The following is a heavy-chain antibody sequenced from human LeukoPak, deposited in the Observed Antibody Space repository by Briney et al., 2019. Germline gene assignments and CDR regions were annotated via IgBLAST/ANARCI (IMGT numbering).Heavy chain of an antibody. Sequence: SATLSLTCTVSGGSISSYYWSWIRQPPGKGLEWIGYIYYSGSTSYNPSLKGRVTISVDTSNNQFSLKLSSVTAADTAVYYCARDTSGYRRGSFDYWGQGTLVTVSS. CDR3: ARDTSGYRRGSFDY. J-gene: IGHJ4*02. CDR1: GGSISSYY. CDR2: IYYSGST. V-gene: IGHV4-59*01. D-gene: IGHD3-22*01.